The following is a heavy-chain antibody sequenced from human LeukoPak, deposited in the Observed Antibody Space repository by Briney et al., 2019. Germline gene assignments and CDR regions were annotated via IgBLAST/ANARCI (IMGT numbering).Heavy chain of an antibody. CDR3: ARLKRGVLTFDY. CDR2: IYTSGST. V-gene: IGHV4-4*07. D-gene: IGHD3-10*01. J-gene: IGHJ4*02. CDR1: GGSIRSYS. Sequence: SETLSLTCTVSGGSIRSYSWSWIRQPAGKGLEWIGRIYTSGSTYYNPSLKSRVTISVDTSKNQFSLKLSSVTAADTAVYYCARLKRGVLTFDYWGQGTLVTVSS.